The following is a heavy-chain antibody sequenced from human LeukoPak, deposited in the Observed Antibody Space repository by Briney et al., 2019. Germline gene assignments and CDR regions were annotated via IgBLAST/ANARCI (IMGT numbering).Heavy chain of an antibody. CDR1: GFTVSSYY. D-gene: IGHD2-21*02. CDR2: LYSDGAT. V-gene: IGHV3-66*01. CDR3: ARVAYYRVTADQITDAFDV. Sequence: GGSLRLSCAASGFTVSSYYMNWVRQAPGKGLQWVSVLYSDGATYYADSVKGRFTISRDNSRSTPYLQMNSLRAEDTAVYFCARVAYYRVTADQITDAFDVWGHGTVVTVSS. J-gene: IGHJ3*01.